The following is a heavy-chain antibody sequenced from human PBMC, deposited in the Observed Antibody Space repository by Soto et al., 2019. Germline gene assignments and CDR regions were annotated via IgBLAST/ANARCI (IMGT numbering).Heavy chain of an antibody. J-gene: IGHJ4*02. CDR1: GFTFSSYA. Sequence: EVQLLESGGGLVQPGGSLRLSCAASGFTFSSYAMSWVRQAPGKGLEWVSAISGSGGSTYYADSVKGRFTISRDNSKNTLYLQMNSLRAEDTAVYYCAKSSTPYCSSTSCYTPFDYWGQGTLVTVSS. V-gene: IGHV3-23*01. CDR3: AKSSTPYCSSTSCYTPFDY. CDR2: ISGSGGST. D-gene: IGHD2-2*02.